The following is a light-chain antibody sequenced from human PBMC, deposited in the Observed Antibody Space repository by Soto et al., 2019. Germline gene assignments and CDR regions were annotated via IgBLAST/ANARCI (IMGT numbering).Light chain of an antibody. CDR1: SSDVGGYKY. Sequence: QSALTQPRSVSGSPGQSVAISCTGTSSDVGGYKYVSWYQQHPGKAPKLMIYDVTERPSWVPDRFSGSKSGNTASLTISGLQAEDEADYYCCSYAGSYTLLFGGGTKLTVL. J-gene: IGLJ2*01. V-gene: IGLV2-11*01. CDR3: CSYAGSYTLL. CDR2: DVT.